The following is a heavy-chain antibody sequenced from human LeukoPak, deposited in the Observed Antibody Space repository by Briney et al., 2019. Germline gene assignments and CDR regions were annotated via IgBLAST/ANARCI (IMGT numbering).Heavy chain of an antibody. Sequence: SETLSLTCTGSGGSISSSTYYWGWIRQPPGKGLEWIGTIYFSGITYYNPSLKSRVTISVDTSKNQLSLKLSSVTAADTAVFFYARSPVSRTFDMWGQGAMVTVSS. D-gene: IGHD3-16*01. CDR3: ARSPVSRTFDM. CDR2: IYFSGIT. CDR1: GGSISSSTYY. J-gene: IGHJ3*02. V-gene: IGHV4-39*01.